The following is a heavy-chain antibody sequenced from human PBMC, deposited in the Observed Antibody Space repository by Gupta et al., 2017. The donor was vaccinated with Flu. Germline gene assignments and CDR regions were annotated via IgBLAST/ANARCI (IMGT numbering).Heavy chain of an antibody. CDR1: GFTFSSYW. CDR3: ARGGIVVVPAAIDYYYMDV. Sequence: EVQLVECGGGLVQPGGSLRLSCAASGFTFSSYWMSWVRQAPGKGLEWVANIKQDGSEKYYVDSVKGRFTISRDNAKNSLYLQMNSLRAEDTAVYYCARGGIVVVPAAIDYYYMDVWGKGTTVTVSS. J-gene: IGHJ6*03. V-gene: IGHV3-7*01. CDR2: IKQDGSEK. D-gene: IGHD2-2*01.